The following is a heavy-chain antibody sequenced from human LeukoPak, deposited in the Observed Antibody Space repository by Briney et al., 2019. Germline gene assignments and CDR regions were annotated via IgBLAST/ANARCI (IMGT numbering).Heavy chain of an antibody. CDR2: TSSDLNVK. CDR3: AREGYYGSGSPPSLYFDY. J-gene: IGHJ4*02. D-gene: IGHD3-10*01. CDR1: GFTFKSYA. Sequence: QPGGSLRLSCSASGFTFKSYAIHWVRQAPGKGLEWVAVTSSDLNVKLYADSVKGRFTISRDNSRSTLYLQMNSLRPEDTAIYYCAREGYYGSGSPPSLYFDYWGQGTLVTVSS. V-gene: IGHV3-30-3*01.